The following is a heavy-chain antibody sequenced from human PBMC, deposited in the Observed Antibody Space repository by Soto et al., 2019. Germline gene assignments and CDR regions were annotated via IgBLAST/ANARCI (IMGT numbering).Heavy chain of an antibody. CDR1: GGSISNTHW. V-gene: IGHV4-4*02. D-gene: IGHD5-12*01. Sequence: SETLSLTCAVSGGSISNTHWWSWVRQSPGKGLEWIGEIHQSGSTNYNLSLKSRVIISVDKSKSQFSLRLTSVTAADTAVYYSEKVDDSWLQFNDWGQGTLVTVSS. J-gene: IGHJ4*02. CDR2: IHQSGST. CDR3: EKVDDSWLQFND.